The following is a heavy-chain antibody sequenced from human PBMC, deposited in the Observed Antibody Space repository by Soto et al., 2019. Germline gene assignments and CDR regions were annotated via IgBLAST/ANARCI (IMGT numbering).Heavy chain of an antibody. J-gene: IGHJ4*02. Sequence: PGGSLRLSCAASGFTVSSNYMSWVRQAPGKGLEWVSVIYSGGSTYYADSVKGRFTISRDNSKNTRYLQMNSLRAEDTAVYSCASDMRFCMFGRCPTSDSLGQGTLV. V-gene: IGHV3-53*01. D-gene: IGHD3-10*02. CDR1: GFTVSSNY. CDR2: IYSGGST. CDR3: ASDMRFCMFGRCPTSDS.